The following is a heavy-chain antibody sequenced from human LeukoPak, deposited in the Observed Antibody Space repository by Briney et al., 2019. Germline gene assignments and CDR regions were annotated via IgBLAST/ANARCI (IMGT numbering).Heavy chain of an antibody. V-gene: IGHV4-59*01. J-gene: IGHJ4*02. Sequence: PSETLSLTCTVSGGFISSYYWSWIRQPPGKGLEWIGCIYYSGSTNYNPSLKSRVTISVDTSKNQFSLKLSSVTAADTAVYYCARDPGGGGDFDYWGQGTLVTVSS. D-gene: IGHD2-21*01. CDR3: ARDPGGGGDFDY. CDR1: GGFISSYY. CDR2: IYYSGST.